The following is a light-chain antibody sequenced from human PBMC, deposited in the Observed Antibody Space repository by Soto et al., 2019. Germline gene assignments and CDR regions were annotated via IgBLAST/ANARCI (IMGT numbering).Light chain of an antibody. CDR3: SSYTSTSTWV. CDR1: TSDVGGYNY. CDR2: EVS. V-gene: IGLV2-14*01. J-gene: IGLJ3*02. Sequence: QSALTQPASVSGSPGQSITLSCSGSTSDVGGYNYVSWFQQHPAAAPELMIYEVSNRPSGVSNRFSGSKSGNTASLTISGLQAEDEADYYCSSYTSTSTWVFGAGTKLTVL.